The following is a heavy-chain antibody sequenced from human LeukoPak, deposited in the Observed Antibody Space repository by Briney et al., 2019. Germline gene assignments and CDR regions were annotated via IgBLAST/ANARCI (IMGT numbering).Heavy chain of an antibody. CDR1: GYTFTSYG. CDR3: ARTGLGMATIKGGFDP. J-gene: IGHJ5*02. CDR2: ISAYNGNT. D-gene: IGHD5-24*01. Sequence: GASVKVSCKASGYTFTSYGISWVRQAPGQGLEWMGWISAYNGNTDYAQNLQGRVTMTTDTSTSTAYMELRSLRSDDTAVYYCARTGLGMATIKGGFDPWGQGTLVTVSS. V-gene: IGHV1-18*01.